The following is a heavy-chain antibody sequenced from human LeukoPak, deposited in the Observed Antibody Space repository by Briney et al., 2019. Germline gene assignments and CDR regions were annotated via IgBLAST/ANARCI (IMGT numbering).Heavy chain of an antibody. V-gene: IGHV4-59*01. CDR1: GGSISNYY. CDR2: IYYTGTT. CDR3: ARGYDIDV. J-gene: IGHJ6*02. Sequence: SETLSLTCTVSGGSISNYYWSWIRQPPGKALEWIGYIYYTGTTKYNPSLKSRAAISLDTSKNQFSLKLTSVTAADTALFFCARGYDIDVWGQGTTVTVSS.